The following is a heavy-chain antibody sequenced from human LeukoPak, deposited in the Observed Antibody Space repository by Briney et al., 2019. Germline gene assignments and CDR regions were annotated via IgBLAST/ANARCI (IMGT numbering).Heavy chain of an antibody. Sequence: GGSLRLSCAASGFTFSSYGMTWVRQAPGKGLEWVSYISSSSSTIYYADSVKGRFTISRDNAKNSLYLQMNSLRAEDTAVYYCARAGYDSSGYYYAAHHFDYWGQGTLVTVSS. V-gene: IGHV3-48*01. D-gene: IGHD3-22*01. CDR1: GFTFSSYG. J-gene: IGHJ4*02. CDR2: ISSSSSTI. CDR3: ARAGYDSSGYYYAAHHFDY.